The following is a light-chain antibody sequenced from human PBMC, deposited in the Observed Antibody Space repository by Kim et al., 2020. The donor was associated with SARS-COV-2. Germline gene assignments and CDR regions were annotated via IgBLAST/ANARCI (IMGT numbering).Light chain of an antibody. V-gene: IGKV3-20*01. J-gene: IGKJ5*01. CDR1: ERVSSSK. Sequence: LAPGERATLSCRASERVSSSKLVWYQQRPGQAPSLFMYGASIRATGIPDRFSVSGSGTDFTLTISRLETEDFAVYYCQQYGGPITFGQGTRLE. CDR2: GAS. CDR3: QQYGGPIT.